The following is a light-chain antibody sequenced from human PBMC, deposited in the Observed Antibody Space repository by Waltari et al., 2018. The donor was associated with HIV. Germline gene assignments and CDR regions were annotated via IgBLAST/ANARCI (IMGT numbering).Light chain of an antibody. V-gene: IGLV1-44*01. CDR2: SNI. CDR1: TSNIGTNN. CDR3: SAWDASLGAWM. Sequence: QSVLTQPPSASGTPGQRIIISCSGSTSNIGTNNVNWYQQLPGTTPRLLMHSNIQRPPGFPDGFSVSRSGTSASLSISGLQSEDEADYYCSAWDASLGAWMFGGGTKLTVL. J-gene: IGLJ3*02.